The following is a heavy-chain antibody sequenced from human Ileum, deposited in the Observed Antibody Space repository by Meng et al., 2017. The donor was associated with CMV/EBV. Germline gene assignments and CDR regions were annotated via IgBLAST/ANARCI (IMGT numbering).Heavy chain of an antibody. V-gene: IGHV1-8*01. CDR1: YAFASYG. CDR2: MNPNSGNT. D-gene: IGHD2-2*02. J-gene: IGHJ5*02. Sequence: YAFASYGINWVRQATVQGLEWMGWMNPNSGNTGYAQKFQGRVTMARNTSISTAYMELSSLRSEDTAVYYCARIPFCSSTSCYTPFDPWGQGTLVTVSS. CDR3: ARIPFCSSTSCYTPFDP.